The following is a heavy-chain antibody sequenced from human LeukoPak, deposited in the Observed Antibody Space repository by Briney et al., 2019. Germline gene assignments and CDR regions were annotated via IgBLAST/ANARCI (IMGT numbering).Heavy chain of an antibody. CDR2: ISGSGGST. Sequence: PGGSLRLSCAASGFTFSNYAMSWVRQAPGKGLEWVSAISGSGGSTFYADSVKGRFTISRDSSENTLFLQMNSLGAADTAVYYCAKDYNFWAGYFTDYWGQGTLVTVSS. J-gene: IGHJ4*02. D-gene: IGHD3/OR15-3a*01. CDR1: GFTFSNYA. V-gene: IGHV3-23*01. CDR3: AKDYNFWAGYFTDY.